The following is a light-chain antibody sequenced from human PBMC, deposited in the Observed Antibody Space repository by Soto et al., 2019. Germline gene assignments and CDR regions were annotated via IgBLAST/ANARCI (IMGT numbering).Light chain of an antibody. J-gene: IGLJ1*01. CDR2: GNS. V-gene: IGLV1-40*01. CDR1: SSNIGAGFD. CDR3: QSYDNSLSAL. Sequence: QSVLTQPHSVSGAPGQRVTISCTGSSSNIGAGFDVHWYQQLPGTAPRLLIYGNSNRPSGVPDRFSGSKSGTSASLAITGLQAEDEADYYCQSYDNSLSALFGTGTKVTVL.